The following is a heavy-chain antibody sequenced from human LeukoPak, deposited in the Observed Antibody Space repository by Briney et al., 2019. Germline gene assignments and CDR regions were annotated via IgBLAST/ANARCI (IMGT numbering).Heavy chain of an antibody. CDR2: IYHSGST. CDR3: ARTRLNYYDSSGYYYRLGYYFDY. CDR1: GYSISSGYY. D-gene: IGHD3-22*01. Sequence: SETLSLTCTVSGYSISSGYYWGWIRQPPGKGLEWIGNIYHSGSTNYNPSLKSRVTISVDTSKNQFSLKLSSVTAADTAVYYCARTRLNYYDSSGYYYRLGYYFDYWGQGTLVTVSS. J-gene: IGHJ4*02. V-gene: IGHV4-38-2*02.